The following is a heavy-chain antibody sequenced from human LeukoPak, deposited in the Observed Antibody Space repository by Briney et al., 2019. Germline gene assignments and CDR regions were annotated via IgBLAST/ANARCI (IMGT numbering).Heavy chain of an antibody. V-gene: IGHV1-2*02. Sequence: ASVKVSCKAFGYKLTDNWIHWVRQAPGRGLKWMGWINTKTGATNIAPQFQGRVTMTRDTSVNTAYIKVTRLTSDDTAVYFCARGVVACPNWGQGTLVTVSS. J-gene: IGHJ4*02. D-gene: IGHD2-21*01. CDR3: ARGVVACPN. CDR1: GYKLTDNW. CDR2: INTKTGAT.